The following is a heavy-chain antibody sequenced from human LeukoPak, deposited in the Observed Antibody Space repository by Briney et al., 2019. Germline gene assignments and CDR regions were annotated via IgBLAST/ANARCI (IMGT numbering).Heavy chain of an antibody. J-gene: IGHJ4*02. CDR2: ISWNSGSI. V-gene: IGHV3-9*01. CDR1: GFTFDDYA. D-gene: IGHD5-24*01. Sequence: GRSLRLSCAASGFTFDDYAMHWVRQAPGKGLEWVSGISWNSGSIGYADSVKGRFTISRDNAKNSLYLQMNSLRAKDTALYYCAKAQMATMAFDYWGQGTLVTVSS. CDR3: AKAQMATMAFDY.